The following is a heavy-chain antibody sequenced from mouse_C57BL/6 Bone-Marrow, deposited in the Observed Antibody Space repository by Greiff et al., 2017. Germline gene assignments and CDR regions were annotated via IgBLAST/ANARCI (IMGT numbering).Heavy chain of an antibody. V-gene: IGHV1-55*01. D-gene: IGHD2-5*01. J-gene: IGHJ1*03. CDR3: ARPYYSNYGYCDV. CDR1: GYTFTSYW. CDR2: IYPGSGST. Sequence: QVQLQQPGAELVKPGASVKMSCKASGYTFTSYWITWVKQRTGQGLEWIGDIYPGSGSTDYNEKFKSKATLTVDTSSSTAYMQLSSLTSEDSAVYYCARPYYSNYGYCDVWGTGTTVTVSS.